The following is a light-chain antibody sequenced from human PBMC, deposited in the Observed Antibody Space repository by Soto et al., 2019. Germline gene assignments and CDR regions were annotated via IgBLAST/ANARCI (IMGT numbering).Light chain of an antibody. CDR2: YNT. J-gene: IGLJ2*01. CDR1: NIGSKS. V-gene: IGLV3-21*04. Sequence: SYELTQPPSVSVAPGKTASITCVGNNIGSKSVHWYQQKSGQAPVLVIFYNTDRPSGIPERFSGSNSENTATLTISRVEAGDEADYYCQVWDTNSDHVVFGGGTKLTVL. CDR3: QVWDTNSDHVV.